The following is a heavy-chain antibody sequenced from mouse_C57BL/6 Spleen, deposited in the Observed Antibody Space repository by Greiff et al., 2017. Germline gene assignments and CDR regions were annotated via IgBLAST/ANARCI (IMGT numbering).Heavy chain of an antibody. Sequence: QVQLKQPGAELVMPGASVKLSCKASGYTFTSYWMHWVKQRPGQGLEWIGEIDPSDSYTNYNQKFKGKSTLTVDKSSSTAYMQLSSLTSDDSSVYYCARSDGNPYFDYWGQGTTLTVSS. J-gene: IGHJ2*01. V-gene: IGHV1-69*01. CDR3: ARSDGNPYFDY. CDR2: IDPSDSYT. D-gene: IGHD2-1*01. CDR1: GYTFTSYW.